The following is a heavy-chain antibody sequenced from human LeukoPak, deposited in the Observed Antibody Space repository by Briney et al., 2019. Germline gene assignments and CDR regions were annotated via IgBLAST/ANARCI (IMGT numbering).Heavy chain of an antibody. CDR3: ARGALGYCSSTSCYSWFDP. J-gene: IGHJ5*02. V-gene: IGHV1-2*04. D-gene: IGHD2-2*01. CDR1: GYTFTGYY. CDR2: INPNSGGT. Sequence: ASVKVSCKASGYTFTGYYMHWVRQAPGQGPEWMGWINPNSGGTNYAQKFQGWVTMTRDTSISTAYMELSRLRSDDTAVYYCARGALGYCSSTSCYSWFDPWGQGTLVTVSS.